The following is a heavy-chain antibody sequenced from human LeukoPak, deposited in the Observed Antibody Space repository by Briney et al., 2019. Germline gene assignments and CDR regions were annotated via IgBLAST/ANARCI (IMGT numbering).Heavy chain of an antibody. CDR1: GGSISSYY. CDR3: ARDIAAAATPSWFDP. CDR2: IYTSGST. V-gene: IGHV4-4*07. D-gene: IGHD6-13*01. J-gene: IGHJ5*02. Sequence: SETLSLTCTVSGGSISSYYWSWIRQPAGKGLEWIGRIYTSGSTNYNPSLKSRVTMSVDTSKNQFSLKLSSVTAADTAVYYCARDIAAAATPSWFDPWGQGTLVTVSS.